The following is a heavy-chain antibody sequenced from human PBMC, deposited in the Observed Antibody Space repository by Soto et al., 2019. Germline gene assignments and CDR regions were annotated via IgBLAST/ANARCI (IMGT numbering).Heavy chain of an antibody. CDR2: IYPGDSNT. J-gene: IGHJ3*02. D-gene: IGHD3-22*01. Sequence: EVQLVQSGPEVKKAGESLKISCSTSGYSFTTYWIGWVRQMPGKGLEWVGIIYPGDSNTRYSPSFQGRVTFSVDKSINTAYLQWNSLKASDTAMYYCARRDYYYDTCNYCAFDIWGQGTMVTVSS. V-gene: IGHV5-51*03. CDR3: ARRDYYYDTCNYCAFDI. CDR1: GYSFTTYW.